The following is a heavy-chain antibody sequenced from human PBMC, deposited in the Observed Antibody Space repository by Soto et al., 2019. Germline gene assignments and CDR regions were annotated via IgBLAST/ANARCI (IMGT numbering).Heavy chain of an antibody. CDR3: ASCVGATSLDY. V-gene: IGHV4-31*03. CDR1: CCSISSGGYY. D-gene: IGHD1-26*01. J-gene: IGHJ4*02. Sequence: QVQLQESGPGLVKPSQTLSLTCTVSCCSISSGGYYWSWIRQHPGKGLEWIGSIYYIGSTYYNPSPKHRVTLSVDTSKNQFSLKLSSVTAADKAVYYCASCVGATSLDYWGQGTLVTVSS. CDR2: IYYIGST.